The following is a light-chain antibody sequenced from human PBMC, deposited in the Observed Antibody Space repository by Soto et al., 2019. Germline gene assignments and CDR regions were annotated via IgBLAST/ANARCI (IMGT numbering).Light chain of an antibody. J-gene: IGKJ2*01. CDR1: QSVSSN. CDR2: GAS. Sequence: SPLAPCVAAGGKIGLSWRASQSVSSNLAWYQQKPGQAPRLLIYGASSRATGIPDRFSGSGSGTDFTLTISRLDPEDFAVYYCQQYGSSPHTFGQGTKVDI. V-gene: IGKV3-20*01. CDR3: QQYGSSPHT.